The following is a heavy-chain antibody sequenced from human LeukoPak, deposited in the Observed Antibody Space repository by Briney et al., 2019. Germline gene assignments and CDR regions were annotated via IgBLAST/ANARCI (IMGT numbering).Heavy chain of an antibody. J-gene: IGHJ5*02. CDR2: ISSSSSYI. V-gene: IGHV3-21*01. CDR3: ARDFGVTGFWFDP. D-gene: IGHD3-3*01. Sequence: PGGSLTLSCAASGFTFSSYCMNWVRQAPGKGLEWVSSISSSSSYIYYADSVKGRFTISRDNAKNSLYLQMNSLRAEDTAVYYCARDFGVTGFWFDPWGQGTLVTVSS. CDR1: GFTFSSYC.